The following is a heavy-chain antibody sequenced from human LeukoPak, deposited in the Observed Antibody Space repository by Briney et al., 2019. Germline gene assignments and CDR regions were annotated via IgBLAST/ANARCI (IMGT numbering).Heavy chain of an antibody. J-gene: IGHJ4*02. Sequence: GGSLRLSCVVSGFTVSGNYMSWVRQAPGKGLERVSIMYASGTTDYADSVKGRFTISRDNSKNTLYLQMSSLRVEDTAVYYCAREGGPYSSTLRGCRGQGTLVTVSS. CDR3: AREGGPYSSTLRGC. CDR1: GFTVSGNY. D-gene: IGHD6-19*01. CDR2: MYASGTT. V-gene: IGHV3-53*01.